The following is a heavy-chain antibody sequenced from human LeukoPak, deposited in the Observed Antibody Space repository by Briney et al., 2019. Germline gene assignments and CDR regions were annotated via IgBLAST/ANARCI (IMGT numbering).Heavy chain of an antibody. CDR2: ISRNGGST. D-gene: IGHD6-19*01. Sequence: GGSLRLSCSASGFTFSSYAMHWVRQAPGKGLEYVSAISRNGGSTYYADSVKGRFTISRDNSKNTLYLQMSSLRAEDTAVYYCVKVDSSGWFLYYYGMDVWGQGTTVTVSS. V-gene: IGHV3-64D*09. J-gene: IGHJ6*02. CDR1: GFTFSSYA. CDR3: VKVDSSGWFLYYYGMDV.